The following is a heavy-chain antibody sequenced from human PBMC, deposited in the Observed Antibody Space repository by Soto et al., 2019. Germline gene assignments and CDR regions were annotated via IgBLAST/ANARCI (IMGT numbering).Heavy chain of an antibody. CDR1: GGSFSGYY. V-gene: IGHV4-34*02. CDR2: INHSGST. Sequence: QVQLQQWGAGLLKPSETLSLTCAVYGGSFSGYYWSWIRQPPGKGLEWIGEINHSGSTNYNPSLKSRVTISVDTSKNQFSLKVSSMTAADTAVYYCARVDTASDSWGQGTLVTVSS. CDR3: ARVDTASDS. D-gene: IGHD5-18*01. J-gene: IGHJ4*02.